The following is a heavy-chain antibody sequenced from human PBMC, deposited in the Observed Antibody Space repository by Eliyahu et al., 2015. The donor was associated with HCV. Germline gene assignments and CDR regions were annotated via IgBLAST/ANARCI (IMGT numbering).Heavy chain of an antibody. V-gene: IGHV4-59*01. J-gene: IGHJ4*02. CDR2: IYYNGNT. CDR3: ARARKSYTHFDY. CDR1: GGXISDYY. Sequence: QVQLQESGPGLVKPSETLSLTCTVSGGXISDYYWSWIRQPPGKGLEWIGNIYYNGNTNYNPSLKSRVTISIDTSKNQFSLKLSSVTAADTAVYYCARARKSYTHFDYWGQGTLVTVSS. D-gene: IGHD3-10*01.